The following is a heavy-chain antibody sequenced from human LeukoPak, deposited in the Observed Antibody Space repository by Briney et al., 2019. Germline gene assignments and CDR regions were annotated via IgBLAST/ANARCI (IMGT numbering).Heavy chain of an antibody. CDR3: ARDVTKIVVVPAAMNWFDP. V-gene: IGHV4-59*12. J-gene: IGHJ5*02. CDR2: IYYSGST. Sequence: SETLSLTCTVSGGSISSYYWSWIRQPPGKGLEWIGYIYYSGSTNYNPSLKSRVTISVDTSKNQFSLKLSSVTAADTAVYYCARDVTKIVVVPAAMNWFDPWGQGTLVTVSS. D-gene: IGHD2-2*01. CDR1: GGSISSYY.